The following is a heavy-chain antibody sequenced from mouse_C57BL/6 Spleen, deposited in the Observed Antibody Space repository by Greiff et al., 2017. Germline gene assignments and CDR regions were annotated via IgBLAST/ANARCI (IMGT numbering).Heavy chain of an antibody. CDR2: IHPNSGST. CDR3: AREAHKFHWVAY. V-gene: IGHV1-64*01. J-gene: IGHJ3*01. CDR1: GYTFTSYW. Sequence: VQLQQPGAELVKPGASVKLSCKASGYTFTSYWMHWVKQRPGQGLEWIGMIHPNSGSTNYNEKFKSKATLTVDKSSSTAYMQLSSLTSEDSAVYYRAREAHKFHWVAYWGQGTLVTVSA.